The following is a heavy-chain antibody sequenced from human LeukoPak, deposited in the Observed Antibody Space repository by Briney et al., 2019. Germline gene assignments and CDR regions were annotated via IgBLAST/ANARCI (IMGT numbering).Heavy chain of an antibody. J-gene: IGHJ4*02. D-gene: IGHD3-22*01. V-gene: IGHV1-69*06. CDR1: GGTFSSYA. CDR3: ARGLREGYYDSSGYYYAFFDFDY. CDR2: IIPIFGAA. Sequence: SVKVSCKASGGTFSSYAISWVRQAPGQGLEWMGGIIPIFGAANYAQKFQGRVTITADKSTSTAYMELSSLRSEDTAVYYCARGLREGYYDSSGYYYAFFDFDYWGQGTLVTVSS.